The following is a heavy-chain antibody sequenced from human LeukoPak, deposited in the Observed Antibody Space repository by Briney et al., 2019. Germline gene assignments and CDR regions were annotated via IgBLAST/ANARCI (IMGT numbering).Heavy chain of an antibody. J-gene: IGHJ6*03. CDR1: GFTFSSYT. Sequence: GGSLRLSCAASGFTFSSYTMNWVRQAPGKGLEWVSYTTTTSTTTYYADSVKGRFTISRDNAKNSLYLQMNSLRAEDTAVYYCERIHPPGYYNYYIDVCGKGTTVTVSS. CDR3: ERIHPPGYYNYYIDV. V-gene: IGHV3-48*01. CDR2: TTTTSTTT. D-gene: IGHD1-1*01.